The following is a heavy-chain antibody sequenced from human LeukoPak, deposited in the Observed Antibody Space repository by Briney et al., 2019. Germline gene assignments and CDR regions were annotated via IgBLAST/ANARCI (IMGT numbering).Heavy chain of an antibody. J-gene: IGHJ4*02. CDR1: GFTFSSYS. CDR3: AREGQLTGWDYFDY. D-gene: IGHD7-27*01. V-gene: IGHV3-48*01. CDR2: ISSSSSTI. Sequence: PGGSLRLSCAASGFTFSSYSMNWVRQAPGKGLEWVSYISSSSSTIYYADSVKGRFTISRDNAKNSLYLQMNSLRAEDTAVYYCAREGQLTGWDYFDYWGQGTLVTVSS.